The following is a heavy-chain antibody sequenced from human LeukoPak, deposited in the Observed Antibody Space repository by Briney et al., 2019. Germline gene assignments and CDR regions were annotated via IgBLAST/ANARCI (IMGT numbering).Heavy chain of an antibody. D-gene: IGHD3-16*01. V-gene: IGHV3-48*01. CDR3: ARDLGYF. Sequence: GGSLRLSCAASGFTFSSYSMNWVRQAPGKGLEWVSYISSSSSTIYYAHSVKGRFTISRDSAKNSLYLQMNSLRAEDTAVYYCARDLGYFWGQGTLVTVSS. CDR1: GFTFSSYS. J-gene: IGHJ4*02. CDR2: ISSSSSTI.